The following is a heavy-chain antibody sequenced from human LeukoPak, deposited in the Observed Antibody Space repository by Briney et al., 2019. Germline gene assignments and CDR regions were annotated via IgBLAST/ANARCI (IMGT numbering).Heavy chain of an antibody. CDR1: GFTFSSYN. Sequence: GGSLRLSCAASGFTFSSYNMNWVRQAPGKGLEWVSSISSSSSYIYYADSVKGRFTISRDNAKNSLYLQMNSLRAEDTALYYCARAYGYNSGWIDYWGQGTLVTVSS. J-gene: IGHJ4*02. V-gene: IGHV3-21*04. D-gene: IGHD6-19*01. CDR3: ARAYGYNSGWIDY. CDR2: ISSSSSYI.